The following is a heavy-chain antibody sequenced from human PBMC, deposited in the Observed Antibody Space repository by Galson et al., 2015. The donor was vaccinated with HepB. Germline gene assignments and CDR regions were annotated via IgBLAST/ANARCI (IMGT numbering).Heavy chain of an antibody. Sequence: SLRLSCAASGFTFDDYAMHWVRQAPGKGLEWVSGISWNNGSIGYADSVKGRFTISRDNAKNSLYLQMNSLRAEDTALYYCAKDIGYYYDSSGYWCGFDYWGQGTLVTVSS. CDR2: ISWNNGSI. V-gene: IGHV3-9*01. J-gene: IGHJ4*02. CDR1: GFTFDDYA. CDR3: AKDIGYYYDSSGYWCGFDY. D-gene: IGHD3-22*01.